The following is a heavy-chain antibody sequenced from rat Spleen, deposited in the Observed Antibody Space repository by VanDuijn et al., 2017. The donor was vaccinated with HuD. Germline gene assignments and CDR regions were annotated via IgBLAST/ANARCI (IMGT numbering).Heavy chain of an antibody. CDR1: GFTYSDYY. Sequence: EVQLVESDGGLVQPGRSLKLSCAASGFTYSDYYMAWVRQAPKKGLEWVASISYEGSSTYYRDSVKGRFTISRDNAKNTQYLQMDSLRSEDTATYYCARHGDYYGIYPFDYWGQGVMVTVSS. CDR2: ISYEGSST. CDR3: ARHGDYYGIYPFDY. V-gene: IGHV5-22*01. D-gene: IGHD1-8*01. J-gene: IGHJ2*01.